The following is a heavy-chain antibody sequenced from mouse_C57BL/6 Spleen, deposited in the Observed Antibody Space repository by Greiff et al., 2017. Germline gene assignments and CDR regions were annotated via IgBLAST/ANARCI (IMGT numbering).Heavy chain of an antibody. J-gene: IGHJ2*01. V-gene: IGHV1-69*01. CDR3: ARTGTRHYFDD. CDR1: GYTFTSYW. CDR2: IDPSDSYT. Sequence: QVQLQQPGAELVMPGASVKLSCKASGYTFTSYWMHWVKQRPGQGLEWIGEIDPSDSYTNYNQKFKGKSTLTVDKSSSTAYMQLSSLTSEDSAVYYCARTGTRHYFDDWGQGTTLTVSS. D-gene: IGHD4-1*01.